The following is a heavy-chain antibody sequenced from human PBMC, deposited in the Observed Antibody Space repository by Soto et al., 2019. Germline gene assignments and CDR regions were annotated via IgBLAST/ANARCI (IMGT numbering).Heavy chain of an antibody. D-gene: IGHD4-17*01. CDR3: ARVTPATVTTSFGMDV. J-gene: IGHJ6*02. Sequence: QVQLQESGPGLVKPSQTLSLTCIVSGGSISSGGYYWSWIRQHPGKGLEWIGYIQYSGSTSYNPCLKSRVSISVDTSKNPVSLKLSSVTVADTAVYYCARVTPATVTTSFGMDVWGQGTTVTVS. V-gene: IGHV4-31*03. CDR1: GGSISSGGYY. CDR2: IQYSGST.